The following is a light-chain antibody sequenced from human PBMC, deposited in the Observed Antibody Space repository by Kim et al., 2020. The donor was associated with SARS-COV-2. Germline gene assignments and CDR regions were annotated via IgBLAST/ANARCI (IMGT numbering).Light chain of an antibody. CDR3: QVWDSSSDHPWV. J-gene: IGLJ3*02. CDR2: YDS. CDR1: NIRSKS. Sequence: SYELTQPPSVSVAPGKTARITCGGNNIRSKSVHWYQQKPGQAPVLVIYYDSDRPSGIPERFSGSNSGNTATLTISRVEAGDEADYYCQVWDSSSDHPWVF. V-gene: IGLV3-21*04.